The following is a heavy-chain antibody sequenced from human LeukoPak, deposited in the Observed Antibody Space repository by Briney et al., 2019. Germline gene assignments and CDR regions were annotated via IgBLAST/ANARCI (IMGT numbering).Heavy chain of an antibody. Sequence: GGSLRLSCAASGFTFSSYAMHWVRQAPGKGLEWVAVVSYDGSDKYHADSVKGRFTISRDNAKNSLYLQMNSLRAEDTAVYYCAREPRDTAMVTLVHMDVWGKGTTVTVSS. J-gene: IGHJ6*03. V-gene: IGHV3-30*04. CDR3: AREPRDTAMVTLVHMDV. CDR2: VSYDGSDK. CDR1: GFTFSSYA. D-gene: IGHD5-18*01.